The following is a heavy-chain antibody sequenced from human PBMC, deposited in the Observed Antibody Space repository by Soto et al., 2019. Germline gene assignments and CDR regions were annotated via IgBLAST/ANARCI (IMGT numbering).Heavy chain of an antibody. D-gene: IGHD6-19*01. CDR2: IGTAGDT. Sequence: GGSLRLSCAASGFTFSSYDMHWVRQATGKGLEWVSAIGTAGDTYYPGSVKGRFTISRENAKNSLYLQMNSLRAEDTAVYYCARISAGENPYYYYMDVWGKGTTVTVSS. V-gene: IGHV3-13*01. CDR1: GFTFSSYD. CDR3: ARISAGENPYYYYMDV. J-gene: IGHJ6*03.